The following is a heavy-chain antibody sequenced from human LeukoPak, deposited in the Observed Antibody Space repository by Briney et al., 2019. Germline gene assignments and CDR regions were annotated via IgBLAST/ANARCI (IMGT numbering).Heavy chain of an antibody. D-gene: IGHD3-22*01. CDR2: IIPILGIA. CDR1: GGTFSSYT. CDR3: ARLWDYSSGYNDY. V-gene: IGHV1-69*02. J-gene: IGHJ4*02. Sequence: SVKVSCKASGGTFSSYTISWVRQAPGQGLEWMGRIIPILGIANYAQKFQGRVTITADKSTSTAYMELSSLRSEDTAVYYCARLWDYSSGYNDYWGQGTLVTVSS.